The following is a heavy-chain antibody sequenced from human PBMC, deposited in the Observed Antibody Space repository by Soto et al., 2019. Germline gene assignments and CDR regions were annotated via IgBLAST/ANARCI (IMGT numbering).Heavy chain of an antibody. Sequence: QVQLVQSGAEVKNPGASVKVSCKASGYTFTRYGIGWARQAPGQGLEWMGWINTYNGNTNYAPNVQGRVTLTTDTSTSTAYMELRSLRSNDTAIYYCAIVYVSVTPIPQDVWGQGTTVIVSS. CDR1: GYTFTRYG. J-gene: IGHJ6*02. D-gene: IGHD2-8*01. CDR2: INTYNGNT. V-gene: IGHV1-18*01. CDR3: AIVYVSVTPIPQDV.